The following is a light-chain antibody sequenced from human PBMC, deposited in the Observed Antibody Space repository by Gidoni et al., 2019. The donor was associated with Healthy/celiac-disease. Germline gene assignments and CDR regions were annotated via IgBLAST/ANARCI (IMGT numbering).Light chain of an antibody. Sequence: EIVLTQSPGTLSLSPGERATLSCRASQSVSSSYLAWYQQKPGQAHRLLIYGASSRATGIPDRFSGSGSGTDFTLTISRLEPEDFAVYYCQQYGSSPPGYTFXXXTKLEIK. CDR3: QQYGSSPPGYT. V-gene: IGKV3-20*01. J-gene: IGKJ2*01. CDR1: QSVSSSY. CDR2: GAS.